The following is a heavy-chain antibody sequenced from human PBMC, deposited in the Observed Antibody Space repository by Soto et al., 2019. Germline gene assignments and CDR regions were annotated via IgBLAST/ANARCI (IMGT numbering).Heavy chain of an antibody. Sequence: QLQLQESGPGLVKPSETLSLTCTVSGGSVSSSNYYWGWIRQSPGKGLEWIGSIYYSGSTYYNPSLESRATISVDKSKNQFSLKVISVTAADTAVYYCARLEGLATISYYFDYWGQGTLVTVSS. CDR1: GGSVSSSNYY. CDR3: ARLEGLATISYYFDY. J-gene: IGHJ4*02. V-gene: IGHV4-39*01. D-gene: IGHD3-9*01. CDR2: IYYSGST.